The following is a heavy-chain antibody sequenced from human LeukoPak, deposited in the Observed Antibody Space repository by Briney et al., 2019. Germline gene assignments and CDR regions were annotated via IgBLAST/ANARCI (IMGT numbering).Heavy chain of an antibody. CDR2: TYYRSTWYN. CDR3: ARRLTQYDCFDP. V-gene: IGHV6-1*01. D-gene: IGHD2-2*01. Sequence: SQTLSLTCAISGDSVSSNSVTWNWIRQSPSRGLEWLGRTYYRSTWYNDYAVSVRGRLTVNPDTSKNQFSLHLNSVTPEDTAVYYCARRLTQYDCFDPWGQGILVTVSS. J-gene: IGHJ5*02. CDR1: GDSVSSNSVT.